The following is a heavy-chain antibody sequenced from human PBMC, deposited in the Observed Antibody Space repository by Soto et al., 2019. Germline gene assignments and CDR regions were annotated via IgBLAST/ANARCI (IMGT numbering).Heavy chain of an antibody. Sequence: PVGSLRLSCAASGFTFSSYAMSWVRQAPGKGLEWVSAISGSGGSTYYADSVKGRFTISRDNSKNTLYLQMNSLRAEDTAVYYCAKMGYSREDNWFDPWGQGTLVTVSS. J-gene: IGHJ5*02. CDR2: ISGSGGST. V-gene: IGHV3-23*01. CDR1: GFTFSSYA. D-gene: IGHD3-22*01. CDR3: AKMGYSREDNWFDP.